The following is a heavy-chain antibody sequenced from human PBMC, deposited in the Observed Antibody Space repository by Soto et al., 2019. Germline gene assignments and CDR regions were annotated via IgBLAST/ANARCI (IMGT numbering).Heavy chain of an antibody. CDR3: AKVPSQYIWGSYLRYYDY. Sequence: EVQMLESGGGLVQPGGSLRLSCAASGFPFSNYAMTWVRQAPGKGLEWVSGISGNTGHAYYADSVKDRFTISRDNSKHPLYLQMDSLRAEDPAVYYCAKVPSQYIWGSYLRYYDYWGQGTLVTVSS. D-gene: IGHD3-16*02. CDR1: GFPFSNYA. CDR2: ISGNTGHA. J-gene: IGHJ4*02. V-gene: IGHV3-23*01.